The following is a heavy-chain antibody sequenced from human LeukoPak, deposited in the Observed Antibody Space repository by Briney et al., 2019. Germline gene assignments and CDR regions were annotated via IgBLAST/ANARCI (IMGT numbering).Heavy chain of an antibody. CDR2: ISWNSGSI. V-gene: IGHV3-9*01. Sequence: GGSLRLSCAASGFTFDDYAMHWVRQAPGKGLEWDSGISWNSGSIGYADSVKGRFAISRDNAKNSLYLQMNSLRAEDTALYYCAKDYYDSSGYLDYWGQGTLVTVSS. J-gene: IGHJ4*02. CDR1: GFTFDDYA. D-gene: IGHD3-22*01. CDR3: AKDYYDSSGYLDY.